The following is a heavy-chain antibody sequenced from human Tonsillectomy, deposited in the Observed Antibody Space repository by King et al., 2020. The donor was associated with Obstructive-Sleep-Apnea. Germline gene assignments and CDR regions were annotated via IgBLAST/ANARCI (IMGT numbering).Heavy chain of an antibody. V-gene: IGHV1-2*02. J-gene: IGHJ1*01. CDR2: INPNRGGT. CDR1: GYTFTGYY. CDR3: ARIYYDSSGYYYYFQP. D-gene: IGHD3-22*01. Sequence: QLVQSGAEVKKPGASVKVSCKASGYTFTGYYMHWVRQAPGKGLEWMGWINPNRGGTNYAQKFQGRGTMTRDTSISTAYMELRRLRSDDTALYYCARIYYDSSGYYYYFQPWGQGTLVTVSS.